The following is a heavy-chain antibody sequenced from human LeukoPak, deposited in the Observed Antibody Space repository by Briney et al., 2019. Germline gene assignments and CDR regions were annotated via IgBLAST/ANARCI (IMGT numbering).Heavy chain of an antibody. CDR1: GSTFSSYE. D-gene: IGHD3-16*01. CDR2: ISSSGSTI. V-gene: IGHV3-48*03. CDR3: AREVGELASHDAFDI. Sequence: PGGSLRLSCAASGSTFSSYEMNWVRQAPGKGLEWVSYISSSGSTIYYADSVKGRFTISRDNAKNSLYLQMNSLRAEDTAVYYCAREVGELASHDAFDIWGQGTMVTVSS. J-gene: IGHJ3*02.